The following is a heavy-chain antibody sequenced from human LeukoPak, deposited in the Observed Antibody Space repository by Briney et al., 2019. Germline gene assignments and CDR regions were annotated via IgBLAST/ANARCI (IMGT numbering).Heavy chain of an antibody. V-gene: IGHV3-23*01. CDR1: GLTFSNYA. J-gene: IGHJ3*02. CDR3: SKDPNGDYVGAFDM. D-gene: IGHD4-17*01. Sequence: GGSLRLSCTASGLTFSNYATTWVRQAPGKGLEWVSSITGSGRVTYYADSVKGRFSVSRDNSQNTVFLHMNSLRADDTALYYCSKDPNGDYVGAFDMWGPGTMVTVSS. CDR2: ITGSGRVT.